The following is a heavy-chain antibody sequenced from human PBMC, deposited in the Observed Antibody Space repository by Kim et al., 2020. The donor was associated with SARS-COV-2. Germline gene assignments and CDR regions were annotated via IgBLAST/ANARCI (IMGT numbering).Heavy chain of an antibody. J-gene: IGHJ1*01. CDR2: IYSGGSST. D-gene: IGHD3-10*01. V-gene: IGHV3-23*03. CDR1: GFTFSSYS. CDR3: AKSPYGSGSYGTEYFQH. Sequence: GGSLRLSCAASGFTFSSYSMSWVRQAPGKGLEWVSVIYSGGSSTYYADSVKGRFTISRDNSKNTLYLQMNSLRAEDTAVYYCAKSPYGSGSYGTEYFQHWGQGTLVTVSS.